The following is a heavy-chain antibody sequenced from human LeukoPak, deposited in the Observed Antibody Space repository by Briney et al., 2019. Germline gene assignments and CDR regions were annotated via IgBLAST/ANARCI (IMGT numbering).Heavy chain of an antibody. CDR1: GYTHTELS. Sequence: GASVKVSCKVSGYTHTELSMHWVRQAPGKGLEWMGGFDPEDGETIYAQKFQGRVTMTEDTSTDTAYMELSSLRSEDTAVYYCATFPPVPAAIAFYFDYWGQGTLVTVSS. V-gene: IGHV1-24*01. CDR3: ATFPPVPAAIAFYFDY. D-gene: IGHD2-2*01. CDR2: FDPEDGET. J-gene: IGHJ4*02.